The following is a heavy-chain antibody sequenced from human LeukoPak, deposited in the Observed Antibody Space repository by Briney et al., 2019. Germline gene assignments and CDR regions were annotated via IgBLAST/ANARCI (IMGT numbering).Heavy chain of an antibody. Sequence: PSETLSLTCTVSGGSISSYYWSWLRQPPGKGLEWIGYIYYSGSTNYNPSLKSRVTISVDTSKNQFSLKLSSVTAADTAVDYCARTQTIWRPDPEDFDIWGQGTMVTVSS. D-gene: IGHD1-14*01. CDR3: ARTQTIWRPDPEDFDI. V-gene: IGHV4-59*13. CDR1: GGSISSYY. CDR2: IYYSGST. J-gene: IGHJ3*02.